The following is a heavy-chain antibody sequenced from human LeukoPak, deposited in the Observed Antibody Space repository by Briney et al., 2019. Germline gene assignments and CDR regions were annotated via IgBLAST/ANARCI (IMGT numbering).Heavy chain of an antibody. Sequence: SETLSLTCTVSGGSISSYYWSWIRQPAGKGLEWIGRIYTSGSTNYNPSLKSRVTMSVGTSKNQFSLKLSSVTAADTAVYYCARVGADYGDYGGEFDYWGQGTLVTVSS. D-gene: IGHD4-17*01. J-gene: IGHJ4*02. CDR3: ARVGADYGDYGGEFDY. CDR2: IYTSGST. CDR1: GGSISSYY. V-gene: IGHV4-4*07.